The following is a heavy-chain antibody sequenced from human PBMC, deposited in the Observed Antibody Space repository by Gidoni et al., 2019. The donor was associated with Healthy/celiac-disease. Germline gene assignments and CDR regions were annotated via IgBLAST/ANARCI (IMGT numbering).Heavy chain of an antibody. V-gene: IGHV3-33*01. J-gene: IGHJ6*02. D-gene: IGHD6-19*01. CDR2: IWYDGSNK. CDR1: GFTLRSFC. CDR3: ARGSSGWDDYYYYGMDV. Sequence: QVQLVESGGGVVQPGRSLRLPCAASGFTLRSFCMHWVRQAPGKGLEWVAVIWYDGSNKYYADSVKGRFTISRDNSKNTLYLQMNSLRAEDTAVYYCARGSSGWDDYYYYGMDVWGQGTTVTVSS.